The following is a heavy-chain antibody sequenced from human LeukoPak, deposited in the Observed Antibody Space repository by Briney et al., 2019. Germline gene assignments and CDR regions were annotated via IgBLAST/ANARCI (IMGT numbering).Heavy chain of an antibody. CDR1: GGSISSGGYS. CDR3: AKTSSGWST. CDR2: IYYSGNT. J-gene: IGHJ5*02. V-gene: IGHV4-30-4*07. Sequence: SQTLSLTCAVSGGSISSGGYSWSWIRQPPGKGLEWIGYIYYSGNTNYNPSLKSRVTISVDTSKNQFSLKLISVTAADTAVYYCAKTSSGWSTWGQGSLVTVSS. D-gene: IGHD6-19*01.